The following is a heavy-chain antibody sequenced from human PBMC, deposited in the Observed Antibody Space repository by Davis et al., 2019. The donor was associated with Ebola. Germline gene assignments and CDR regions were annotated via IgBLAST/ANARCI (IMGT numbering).Heavy chain of an antibody. V-gene: IGHV2-26*01. CDR1: GGSISSYYW. Sequence: ETLSLTCAVSGGSISSYYWSWIRQPPGKALEWLAHIFSNDEKSYSTSLKSRLTISKDTSKSQVVLTMTNMDPVDTATYYCAHRGIAAAGSFDYWGQGTLVTVSS. CDR3: AHRGIAAAGSFDY. CDR2: IFSNDEK. J-gene: IGHJ4*02. D-gene: IGHD6-13*01.